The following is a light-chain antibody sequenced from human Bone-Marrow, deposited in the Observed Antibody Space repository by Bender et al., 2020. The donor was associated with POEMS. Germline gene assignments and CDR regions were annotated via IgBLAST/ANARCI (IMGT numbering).Light chain of an antibody. CDR2: EVI. V-gene: IGLV2-23*02. CDR1: SSDVGYYNL. J-gene: IGLJ3*02. Sequence: QSALTQPASVSGSPGQSITISCTGTSSDVGYYNLVSWYQHHPGKAPKLMIYEVIKRPSGVSNRFSGSKAGNTASLTISGLKAEDEADYYCSSYSSTSALVVFGGGTKLTVL. CDR3: SSYSSTSALVV.